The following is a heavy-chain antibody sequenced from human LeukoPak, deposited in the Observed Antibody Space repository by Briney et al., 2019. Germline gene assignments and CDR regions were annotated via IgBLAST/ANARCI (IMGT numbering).Heavy chain of an antibody. V-gene: IGHV3-15*01. CDR2: IKSKTDGGTT. J-gene: IGHJ4*02. CDR3: TTAPSYYYDSSGHLSPFDC. CDR1: GFTFSNAW. Sequence: GGSLRLSCAASGFTFSNAWMSWVRQAPGKGLEWVGRIKSKTDGGTTGYAAPVKGRFTISRDDSKNTLYLQMNSLKTEDTAVYYCTTAPSYYYDSSGHLSPFDCWGQGTLVTVSS. D-gene: IGHD3-22*01.